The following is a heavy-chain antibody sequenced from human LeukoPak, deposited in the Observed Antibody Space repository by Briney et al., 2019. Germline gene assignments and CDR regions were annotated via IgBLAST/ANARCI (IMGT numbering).Heavy chain of an antibody. D-gene: IGHD2-15*01. CDR1: GGSFSDYY. CDR3: ARWGTSGGTWYFDL. CDR2: INHSGST. V-gene: IGHV4-34*01. J-gene: IGHJ2*01. Sequence: PSETLSLTCAVYGGSFSDYYWSWIRQSPGKGLEWIGEINHSGSTNYNPSLKSRVTISVDKSKNQFSLKLSSVTAADTAVYYCARWGTSGGTWYFDLWGRGTLVTVSS.